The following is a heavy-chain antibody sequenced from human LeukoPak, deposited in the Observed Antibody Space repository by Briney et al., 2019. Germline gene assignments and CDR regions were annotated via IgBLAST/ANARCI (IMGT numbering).Heavy chain of an antibody. CDR1: GFSFSSNE. CDR3: ARDSANVVGAKSIFDY. V-gene: IGHV3-48*03. D-gene: IGHD1-26*01. J-gene: IGHJ4*02. Sequence: PGGSLRLSCAASGFSFSSNEMNWVRQAPGKGLEWISFISRSGSAIYYAESVKGRFTISRDNAKNSLHLQTSSLRAEDTAVYYCARDSANVVGAKSIFDYWGQGALVTVSS. CDR2: ISRSGSAI.